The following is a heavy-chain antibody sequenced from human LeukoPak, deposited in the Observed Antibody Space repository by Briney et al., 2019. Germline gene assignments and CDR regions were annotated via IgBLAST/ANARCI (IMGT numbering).Heavy chain of an antibody. CDR2: ISYDGSNK. Sequence: PGGSLRLSCAASGFTFSSYAMHWVRQAPGKGLEWVAVISYDGSNKYYADSVKGRFTISRDNSKNTLYLQMDSLRAEDTAVYYCAKVHGGNRQIKEYYMDVWGKGTTVTVSS. V-gene: IGHV3-30-3*01. D-gene: IGHD4-23*01. CDR3: AKVHGGNRQIKEYYMDV. J-gene: IGHJ6*03. CDR1: GFTFSSYA.